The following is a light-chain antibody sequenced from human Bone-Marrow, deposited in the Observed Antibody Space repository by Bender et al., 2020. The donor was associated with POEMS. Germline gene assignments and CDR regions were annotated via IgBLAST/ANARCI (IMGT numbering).Light chain of an antibody. J-gene: IGLJ3*02. CDR2: ANN. CDR3: SSWDDSLSGWV. Sequence: QSVLTQPPSASGTPGLRVTISCSGTSSNIGSNPVDWYEHLPGTAPKLLINANNHRPSGVPDRFSGSKSGTSASLAISDIQSEDEGDYYCSSWDDSLSGWVFGGGTKLTVL. V-gene: IGLV1-44*01. CDR1: SSNIGSNP.